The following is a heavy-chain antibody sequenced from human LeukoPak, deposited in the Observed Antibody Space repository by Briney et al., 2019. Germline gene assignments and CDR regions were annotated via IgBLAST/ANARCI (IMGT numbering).Heavy chain of an antibody. V-gene: IGHV4-39*07. CDR2: IYYSGST. CDR3: ARVLLWFGAHYYYYMDV. J-gene: IGHJ6*03. Sequence: SETLSLTCTVSGGSISSSSYYWGWIRQPPGKGLEWIGSIYYSGSTYYNPSLKSRVTISVDTSKNQSSLKLSSVTAADTAVYYCARVLLWFGAHYYYYMDVWGKGTTVTVSS. CDR1: GGSISSSSYY. D-gene: IGHD3-10*01.